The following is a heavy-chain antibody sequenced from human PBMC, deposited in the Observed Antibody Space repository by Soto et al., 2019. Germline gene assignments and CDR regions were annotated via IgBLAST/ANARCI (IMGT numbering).Heavy chain of an antibody. CDR2: IIPIFGTA. J-gene: IGHJ6*02. CDR1: GGTFSSYA. Sequence: QVQLVQSGAEVKKPGSSVKVSCKASGGTFSSYAISWVRQAPGQGLEWMGGIIPIFGTANYAQKFQGRVTITADEPTSTAHMELSSLRSEDTSVYYCARAGSGSYYGQDYYYYYGMDVWGQGTTVTVSS. CDR3: ARAGSGSYYGQDYYYYYGMDV. V-gene: IGHV1-69*01. D-gene: IGHD3-10*01.